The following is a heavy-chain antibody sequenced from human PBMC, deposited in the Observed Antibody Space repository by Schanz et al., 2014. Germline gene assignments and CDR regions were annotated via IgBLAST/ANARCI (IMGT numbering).Heavy chain of an antibody. Sequence: QVQLVQSGAEVKKPGASVKVSCKASGYTFTSYGISWVRQAPGQGLEWMGWISAYNGNTKYPQKLQGRVTMTTDTSTSTAYMELRSLRSEDTAVYYCARDLPYCDGGKCYSDGFDIWGQGTLVTISS. CDR2: ISAYNGNT. J-gene: IGHJ3*02. D-gene: IGHD2-21*01. V-gene: IGHV1-18*01. CDR3: ARDLPYCDGGKCYSDGFDI. CDR1: GYTFTSYG.